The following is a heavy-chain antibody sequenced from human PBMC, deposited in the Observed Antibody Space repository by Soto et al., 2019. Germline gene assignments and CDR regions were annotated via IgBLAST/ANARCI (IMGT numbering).Heavy chain of an antibody. V-gene: IGHV1-18*01. CDR3: ARDRRLYCCVCSCYSTVYY. D-gene: IGHD2-15*01. Sequence: QVQLVQSGAEVKKPGASVKVSCTASGYTFTSYGISWVRQAPGKGLEWMGWISPYNDNTNYAQKLQGRVSLTTDTSTTTAYMELRSLRSDDTAVYDFARDRRLYCCVCSCYSTVYYWGQGTLVTVSS. CDR2: ISPYNDNT. J-gene: IGHJ4*02. CDR1: GYTFTSYG.